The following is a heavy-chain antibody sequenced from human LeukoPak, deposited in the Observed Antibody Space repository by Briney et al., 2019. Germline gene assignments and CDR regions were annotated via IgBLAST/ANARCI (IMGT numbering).Heavy chain of an antibody. CDR2: ISSSSSAI. CDR3: ARGSSYYDSSGYAFDI. D-gene: IGHD3-22*01. J-gene: IGHJ3*02. CDR1: GFTFSSYN. V-gene: IGHV3-48*01. Sequence: GGSLRLSCAASGFTFSSYNMNWVRQAPGKGLEWVSYISSSSSAIYYADSVKGRFTISRDNAKNSLYLQMNSLRAEDTAVYYCARGSSYYDSSGYAFDIWGQGTMVTVSS.